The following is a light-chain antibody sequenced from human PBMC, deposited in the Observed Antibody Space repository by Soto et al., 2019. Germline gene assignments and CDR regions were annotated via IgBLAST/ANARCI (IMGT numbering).Light chain of an antibody. CDR3: QQYGSSPMT. V-gene: IGKV3-20*01. Sequence: EIVMTQSPATLSVSPGERATLSSRASQSVSSNLAWYQQKPGQAPRLLIYGASTRATGIPDRFSGSGSGTDFTLTISRLEPEDFAVYYCQQYGSSPMTFGQGTRLEI. CDR1: QSVSSN. CDR2: GAS. J-gene: IGKJ5*01.